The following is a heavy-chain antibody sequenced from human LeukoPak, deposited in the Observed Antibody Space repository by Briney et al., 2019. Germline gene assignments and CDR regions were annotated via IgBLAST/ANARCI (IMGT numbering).Heavy chain of an antibody. J-gene: IGHJ2*01. CDR3: TREVPAAGHFDL. Sequence: SETLSLTCTVSGGSMTNQYWNWIRQPPGKGLEWIGYIYYSGGTNYNPSPKSRVTISIDTSRNQFSLKLSSLTAADTAIYYCTREVPAAGHFDLWGRGTLVTVSS. CDR1: GGSMTNQY. CDR2: IYYSGGT. D-gene: IGHD2-2*01. V-gene: IGHV4-59*11.